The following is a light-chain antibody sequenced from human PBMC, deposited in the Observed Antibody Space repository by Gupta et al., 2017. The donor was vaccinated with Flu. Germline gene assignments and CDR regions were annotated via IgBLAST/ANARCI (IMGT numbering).Light chain of an antibody. V-gene: IGKV2-28*01. CDR1: QSILHSNGKNY. Sequence: VLSPPPQSLAVTPGAPASISCRSSQSILHSNGKNYVEWYLQKPGQSPQRLIYFGSNRASGVPDRFSGSGSGTELILRIRRVEADDVGVDDCMRVLQGRACGQGTKVEIK. J-gene: IGKJ1*01. CDR2: FGS. CDR3: MRVLQGRA.